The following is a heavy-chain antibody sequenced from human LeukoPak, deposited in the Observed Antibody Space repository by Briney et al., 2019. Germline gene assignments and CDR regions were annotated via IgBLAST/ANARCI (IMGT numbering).Heavy chain of an antibody. V-gene: IGHV4-38-2*02. CDR1: GYSISSGDY. D-gene: IGHD4-23*01. Sequence: SETLSLTCGVSGYSISSGDYWGWIRQRPGKGLEWIGSIYHTGSTHHNPPLESRVTTSVDTSKNHFSLKLSSVTAADTAVYYCARDYGGRFDYWGQGILVTVSS. J-gene: IGHJ4*02. CDR3: ARDYGGRFDY. CDR2: IYHTGST.